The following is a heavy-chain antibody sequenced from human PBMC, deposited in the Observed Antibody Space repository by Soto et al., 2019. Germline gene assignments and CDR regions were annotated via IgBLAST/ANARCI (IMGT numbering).Heavy chain of an antibody. CDR3: AREGGESSDGLYYFDS. Sequence: SETLSLTCTVSGGSTSSDNYWSWIRQPPGKGLEWIGHIYYSGNTDYNPSLKSRLAISIDTSKNQFPLKLSSVTAADTAVYFCAREGGESSDGLYYFDSWGQGSLVTVSS. D-gene: IGHD3-16*01. CDR1: GGSTSSDNY. CDR2: IYYSGNT. V-gene: IGHV4-30-4*01. J-gene: IGHJ4*02.